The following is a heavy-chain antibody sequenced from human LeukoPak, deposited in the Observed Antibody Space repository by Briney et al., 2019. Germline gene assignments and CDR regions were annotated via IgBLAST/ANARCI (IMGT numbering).Heavy chain of an antibody. CDR3: ARVDYYYDSSGYYYEWFDP. D-gene: IGHD3-22*01. CDR1: GFTFYDYA. J-gene: IGHJ5*02. CDR2: ISWNSGSI. Sequence: GGSLRLSCAASGFTFYDYAMHWVRHAPGKGLEWVSGISWNSGSIGYADSVKGRFTISRDNAKNSLYLQMNSLRAEDTAVYYCARVDYYYDSSGYYYEWFDPWGQGTLVTVSS. V-gene: IGHV3-9*01.